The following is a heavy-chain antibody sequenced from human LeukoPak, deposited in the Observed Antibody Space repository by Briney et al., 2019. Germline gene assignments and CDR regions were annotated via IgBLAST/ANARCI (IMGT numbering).Heavy chain of an antibody. CDR1: GYTFTGYY. V-gene: IGHV1-2*02. J-gene: IGHJ4*02. D-gene: IGHD6-19*01. CDR3: ASRRGSSGWYYFDS. Sequence: ASVKVSCKASGYTFTGYYMNWVRQAPGQGLGWMGWINPNSAGTNYAQKFQGRVTMPRATSTSTAYMELRRLRPDDTAVYYCASRRGSSGWYYFDSWGQGTLVTVSS. CDR2: INPNSAGT.